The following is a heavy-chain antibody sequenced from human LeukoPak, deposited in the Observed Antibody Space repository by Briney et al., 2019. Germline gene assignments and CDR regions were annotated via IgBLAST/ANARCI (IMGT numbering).Heavy chain of an antibody. D-gene: IGHD1-1*01. CDR3: ARCHNWNDCYFDY. Sequence: AGGSLRLSCAASGFTVSSNYMSWVRQAPGKGLEWVSVIYSGGSTYYADSVKGRFTISRDNSKNTLYLQMNSLRAEDTAVYYCARCHNWNDCYFDYWGQGTLVTVSP. V-gene: IGHV3-66*01. CDR1: GFTVSSNY. J-gene: IGHJ4*02. CDR2: IYSGGST.